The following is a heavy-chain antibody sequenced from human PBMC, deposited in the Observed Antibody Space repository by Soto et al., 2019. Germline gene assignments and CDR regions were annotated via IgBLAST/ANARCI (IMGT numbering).Heavy chain of an antibody. V-gene: IGHV1-69*13. CDR3: ARDRRIGYSSSLALYYYGMDV. J-gene: IGHJ6*02. CDR2: IIPIFGTA. D-gene: IGHD6-13*01. Sequence: SVKVSCNASGGTFSSYAISCVRQAPGQGLEWMGGIIPIFGTANYAQKFQGRVTITADESTSTAYTELSSLRYEDTAVYYCARDRRIGYSSSLALYYYGMDVWGQGTTVTVSS. CDR1: GGTFSSYA.